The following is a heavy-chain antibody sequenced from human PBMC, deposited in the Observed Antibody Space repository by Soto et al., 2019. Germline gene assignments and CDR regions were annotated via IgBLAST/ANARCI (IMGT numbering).Heavy chain of an antibody. J-gene: IGHJ4*02. Sequence: GGSLRLSCAASGFTFSSYWMHWVRQAPGKGLVWVSRINSDGSSTSYADSVKGRFTISRDNAKNTLYLQMNSLRPEDTALYYCAKDEYYYSRSGYYIFDYWGKGTLDTVSS. V-gene: IGHV3-74*01. CDR2: INSDGSST. CDR3: AKDEYYYSRSGYYIFDY. D-gene: IGHD3-22*01. CDR1: GFTFSSYW.